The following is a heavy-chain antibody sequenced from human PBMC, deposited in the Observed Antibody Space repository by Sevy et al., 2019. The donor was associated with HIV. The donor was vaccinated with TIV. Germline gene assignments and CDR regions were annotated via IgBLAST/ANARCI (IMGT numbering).Heavy chain of an antibody. CDR2: IYTSGST. J-gene: IGHJ4*02. CDR3: AREGGVAASFDY. V-gene: IGHV4-4*07. CDR1: GGSISSDY. Sequence: SETLSLTCTVSGGSISSDYWSWIRQPAGKGLDWIGRIYTSGSTNYNPSLKSRVTMSIDTSKNQFSLNLSSVTAAYTAVYYCAREGGVAASFDYWGQGTLVTVSS. D-gene: IGHD6-19*01.